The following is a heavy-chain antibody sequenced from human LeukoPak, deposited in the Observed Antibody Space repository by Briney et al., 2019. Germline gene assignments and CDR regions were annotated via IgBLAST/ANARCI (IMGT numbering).Heavy chain of an antibody. CDR1: GGSMSSYY. Sequence: PSETLSLTCTVSGGSMSSYYWSWVRQPPGKGLEWIGNIHHSGSTNYHSSLKSRVTMSIDTSKNLFSLNLNSVTAADTAVYYCAGWMWTVSRVEYFENWGQGTLVTVSS. CDR3: AGWMWTVSRVEYFEN. J-gene: IGHJ1*01. V-gene: IGHV4-59*01. D-gene: IGHD3/OR15-3a*01. CDR2: IHHSGST.